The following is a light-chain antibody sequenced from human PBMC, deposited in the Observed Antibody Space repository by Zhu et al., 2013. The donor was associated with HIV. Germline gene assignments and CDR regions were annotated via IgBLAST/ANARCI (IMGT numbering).Light chain of an antibody. CDR3: ASYTTTSTWV. J-gene: IGLJ3*02. Sequence: QSALTQPPSASGSPGQSVTISCTGTSSDVGGYNYVSWYQQHPGKAPKVMIYEVTNRPSGVSNRFSGSKSGNTASLTISGLQAEDEGDYYCASYTTTSTWVFGGGTKLTVL. CDR2: EVT. CDR1: SSDVGGYNY. V-gene: IGLV2-14*01.